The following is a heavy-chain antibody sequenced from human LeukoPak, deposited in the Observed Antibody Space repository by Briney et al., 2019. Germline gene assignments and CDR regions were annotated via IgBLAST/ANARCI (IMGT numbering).Heavy chain of an antibody. V-gene: IGHV3-7*01. CDR1: GFTFSSYW. CDR2: IKQDGSEK. CDR3: AREVADKSGYSYGYGGTDY. Sequence: TGGSLRLSCAASGFTFSSYWMSWVRQAPGKGLERVANIKQDGSEKYYVDSVKGRFTISRDNAKNSLYLQMNSLRAEDTAVYYCAREVADKSGYSYGYGGTDYWGQGTLVTVSS. D-gene: IGHD5-18*01. J-gene: IGHJ4*02.